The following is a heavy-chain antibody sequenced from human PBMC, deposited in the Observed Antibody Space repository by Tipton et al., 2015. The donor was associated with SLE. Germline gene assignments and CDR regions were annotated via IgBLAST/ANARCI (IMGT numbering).Heavy chain of an antibody. D-gene: IGHD6-13*01. J-gene: IGHJ6*02. V-gene: IGHV4-59*01. CDR3: ARRGALAAAGVYYYYGMDV. CDR2: IYYSGST. CDR1: GGSISSYY. Sequence: TLSLTCTVSGGSISSYYWSWIRQPPGKGLEWIGYIYYSGSTDYNPSLKSRVTISVDTSKNQFSRKPNSVTAADTAVYYCARRGALAAAGVYYYYGMDVWGQGTTVTVSS.